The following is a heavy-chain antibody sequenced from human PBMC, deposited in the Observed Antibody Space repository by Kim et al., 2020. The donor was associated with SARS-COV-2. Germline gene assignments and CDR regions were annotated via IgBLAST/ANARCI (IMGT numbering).Heavy chain of an antibody. CDR3: TRHSSSASYAFES. D-gene: IGHD6-19*01. CDR1: GSSITGYY. J-gene: IGHJ4*02. CDR2: IHDTYST. Sequence: SETLSLTCSVSGSSITGYYWSWIRQSPGSGLQWVGQIHDTYSTNYNPSLRSRLTLSLDISKRQFSLKLSSVTAADTALYYCTRHSSSASYAFESWGLGTRVTVSS. V-gene: IGHV4-59*08.